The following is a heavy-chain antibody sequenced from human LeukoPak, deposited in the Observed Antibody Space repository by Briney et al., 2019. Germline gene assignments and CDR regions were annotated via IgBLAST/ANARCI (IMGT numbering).Heavy chain of an antibody. V-gene: IGHV4-39*02. CDR3: ARDYGDVFGVDY. CDR1: GGSINSRPYS. D-gene: IGHD4-17*01. CDR2: IYYSGTT. J-gene: IGHJ4*02. Sequence: PSETLSLTCTVSGGSINSRPYSWGWIRQPPGKGLEWIGCIYYSGTTYYNPSLKSRLTISVDTSKNQFSLKLRSVTAADTAVYYCARDYGDVFGVDYWGQGTLVTVSS.